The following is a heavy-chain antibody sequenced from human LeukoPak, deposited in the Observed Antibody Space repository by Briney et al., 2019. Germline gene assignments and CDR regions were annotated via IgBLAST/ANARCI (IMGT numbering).Heavy chain of an antibody. CDR1: GGSISSYY. J-gene: IGHJ6*04. CDR3: ARVNPLNPFDV. CDR2: IYYSGST. Sequence: PSETLSLTRTVSGGSISSYYWSWIRQPPGKGLEWIGYIYYSGSTNYNPSLKSRVTISVDTSKNQFSLKLSSVTAADTAVYYCARVNPLNPFDVWGKGTTVTVSS. D-gene: IGHD1-14*01. V-gene: IGHV4-59*01.